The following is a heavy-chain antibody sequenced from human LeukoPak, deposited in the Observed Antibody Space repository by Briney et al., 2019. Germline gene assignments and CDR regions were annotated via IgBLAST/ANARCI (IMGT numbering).Heavy chain of an antibody. Sequence: GGSLRLFCAASGFTVSSNYMSWVRQAPGKGLEWVSVIYSGGSTYYADSVKGRFTISRDISKNTLYLHMNSLSAEDTAVYYCAYICRRDYYFDYWGQGTLVTVSS. CDR2: IYSGGST. CDR1: GFTVSSNY. V-gene: IGHV3-53*01. J-gene: IGHJ4*02. CDR3: AYICRRDYYFDY. D-gene: IGHD3-10*01.